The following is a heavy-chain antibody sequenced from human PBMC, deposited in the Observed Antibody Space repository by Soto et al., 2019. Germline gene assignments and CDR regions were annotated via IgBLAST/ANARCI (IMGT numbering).Heavy chain of an antibody. D-gene: IGHD2-2*01. Sequence: SETLSLTCAVYCGSFSGYYWSWIRQPPGKGLEWIGEINHSGSTNYNPSLKSRVTISVDTSKNQFSLKLSSVTAADTAVYYCARGQIVVVPAAIQGWFDPWGQGTLVTASS. J-gene: IGHJ5*02. V-gene: IGHV4-34*01. CDR3: ARGQIVVVPAAIQGWFDP. CDR1: CGSFSGYY. CDR2: INHSGST.